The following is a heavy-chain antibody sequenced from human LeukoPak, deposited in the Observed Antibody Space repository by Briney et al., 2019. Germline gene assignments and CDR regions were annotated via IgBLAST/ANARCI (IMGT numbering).Heavy chain of an antibody. V-gene: IGHV3-66*03. J-gene: IGHJ4*02. CDR1: GFTFSNTY. CDR3: ARGYGGQDYFDY. CDR2: IYPSGNI. D-gene: IGHD4-23*01. Sequence: GGSLRLSCAASGFTFSNTYLSWVRQAPGKGLEWVSLIYPSGNIYYTDSVKGRFTISRDNSKNTLYLQMNSLSTEDTAVYYCARGYGGQDYFDYWSQGTLVTVSS.